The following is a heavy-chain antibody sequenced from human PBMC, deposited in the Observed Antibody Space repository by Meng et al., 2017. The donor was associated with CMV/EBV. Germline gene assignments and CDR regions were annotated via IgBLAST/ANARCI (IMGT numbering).Heavy chain of an antibody. CDR1: GGSIGTYH. CDR2: IYYSGST. D-gene: IGHD3-22*01. V-gene: IGHV4-59*01. CDR3: AREAHYYDNSGYYSDYFDY. J-gene: IGHJ4*02. Sequence: SETLSLTCSVSGGSIGTYHWSWIRQPPGKGLECIGYIYYSGSTNYNASLKSRVTISLDTPKNQFSLKLTSVTAADTAVYYCAREAHYYDNSGYYSDYFDYWGQGTLVTVSS.